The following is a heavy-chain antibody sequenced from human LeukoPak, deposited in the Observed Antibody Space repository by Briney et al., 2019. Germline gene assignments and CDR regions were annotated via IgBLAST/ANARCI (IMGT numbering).Heavy chain of an antibody. V-gene: IGHV1-8*03. D-gene: IGHD3-10*01. J-gene: IGHJ4*02. Sequence: ASGKVSCKASGYTFTSYDINWVRQATGQGMEWMGWMNPNSGNTGYAQKFQGRVTITRNTSITTTYMELSSLRSEDTAVSYCARRSAYGSGSYYVDYRGQGTLGTVS. CDR3: ARRSAYGSGSYYVDY. CDR2: MNPNSGNT. CDR1: GYTFTSYD.